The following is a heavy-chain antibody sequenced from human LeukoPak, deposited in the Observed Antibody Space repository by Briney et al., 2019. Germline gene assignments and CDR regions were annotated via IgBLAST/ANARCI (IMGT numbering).Heavy chain of an antibody. Sequence: GASVKVSCKASGYTFSSFYMHWVRQAPGQGLEWMGIINPSSSSTSYAQKFQDRVTMTRDTSTSTVYMELSSLRSEDTAVYYCAREIAFRAGLDAFDIWGQGTMVTVSS. CDR2: INPSSSST. J-gene: IGHJ3*02. CDR1: GYTFSSFY. V-gene: IGHV1-46*01. CDR3: AREIAFRAGLDAFDI.